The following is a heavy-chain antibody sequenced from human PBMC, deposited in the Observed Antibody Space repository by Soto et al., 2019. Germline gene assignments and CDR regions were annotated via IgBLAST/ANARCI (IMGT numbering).Heavy chain of an antibody. CDR1: GGSFSGYY. V-gene: IGHV4-34*01. J-gene: IGHJ4*02. D-gene: IGHD2-2*01. CDR2: INHSGST. Sequence: SETLSLTCAVYGGSFSGYYWSWIRQPPGKGLEWIGEINHSGSTNYNPSLKSRVTISVDTSKNQFSLKLSSVTAADTAVYYCASRREDIVVVPAATETNGSGSYSDFDYWGQGTLVTVSS. CDR3: ASRREDIVVVPAATETNGSGSYSDFDY.